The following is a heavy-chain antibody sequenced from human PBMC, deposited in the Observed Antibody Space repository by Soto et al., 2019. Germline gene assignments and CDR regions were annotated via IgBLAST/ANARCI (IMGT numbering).Heavy chain of an antibody. Sequence: GGSLRLSCAASGFTFSNYGMHWVRQAPGKGLEWVAALWYDGSNKYYADSVKGRFTISRDNSKNTLYLQMNSLRAEDTAVYYCARDWGNMDVWGKGTTVTVSS. CDR3: ARDWGNMDV. D-gene: IGHD3-16*01. J-gene: IGHJ6*03. V-gene: IGHV3-33*01. CDR2: LWYDGSNK. CDR1: GFTFSNYG.